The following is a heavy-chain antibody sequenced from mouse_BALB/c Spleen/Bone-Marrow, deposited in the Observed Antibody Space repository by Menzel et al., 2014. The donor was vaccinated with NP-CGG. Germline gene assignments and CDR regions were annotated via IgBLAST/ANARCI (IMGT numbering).Heavy chain of an antibody. V-gene: IGHV1-14*01. CDR3: ARGGYYGYYAMDY. CDR1: GYTFTSYV. D-gene: IGHD1-2*01. J-gene: IGHJ4*01. CDR2: INPYNDGT. Sequence: EVQLQQSGPELVKPGASVKMSCKASGYTFTSYVMHWVKQKPGQGLEWIGYINPYNDGTKYNEKFKGKATLTSDKSSSTAYMELSSPTSEDSAVYYCARGGYYGYYAMDYWGQGTSVTVSS.